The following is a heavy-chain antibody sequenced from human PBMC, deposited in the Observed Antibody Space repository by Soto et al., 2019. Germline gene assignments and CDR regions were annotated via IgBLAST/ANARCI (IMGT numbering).Heavy chain of an antibody. CDR1: GYSFTSYW. J-gene: IGHJ6*02. CDR2: IYPGDSDT. CDR3: ARYYYDSSADYYYYGMDV. V-gene: IGHV5-51*01. D-gene: IGHD3-22*01. Sequence: GESLKISCKGSGYSFTSYWLGWVRQMPGKGLEWMGIIYPGDSDTRYSPSFQGQVTISADKSISTAYLQWSSLKASDTAMYYCARYYYDSSADYYYYGMDVWGQGTTVTVSS.